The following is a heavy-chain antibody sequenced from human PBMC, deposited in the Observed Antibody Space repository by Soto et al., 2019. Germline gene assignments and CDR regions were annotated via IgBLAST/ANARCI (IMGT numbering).Heavy chain of an antibody. Sequence: GESLKISCKGSGYSFTSYWIGWVRQMPGKGLEWMGIIYPGDSDTRYSPSFQGQVTISADKSISTAYLQWSSLKASDTAVYYCATGPAAAGMFLYYYYGMDVWGQGTTVTVSS. J-gene: IGHJ6*02. CDR3: ATGPAAAGMFLYYYYGMDV. V-gene: IGHV5-51*01. CDR2: IYPGDSDT. CDR1: GYSFTSYW. D-gene: IGHD6-13*01.